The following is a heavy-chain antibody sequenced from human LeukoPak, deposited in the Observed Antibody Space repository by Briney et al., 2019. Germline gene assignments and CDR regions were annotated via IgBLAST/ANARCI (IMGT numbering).Heavy chain of an antibody. D-gene: IGHD2-21*01. CDR2: IYHSGST. Sequence: SETLSLTCTVSGGSISSGGYYWSWIRQRPGKGLEWIGYIYHSGSTYYNPSLKSRVTISVDRSKNQFSLKLSSVTAADTAVYYCARDSSPGPAIVFSEYWGQGTLVTVSS. CDR3: ARDSSPGPAIVFSEY. CDR1: GGSISSGGYY. J-gene: IGHJ4*02. V-gene: IGHV4-30-2*01.